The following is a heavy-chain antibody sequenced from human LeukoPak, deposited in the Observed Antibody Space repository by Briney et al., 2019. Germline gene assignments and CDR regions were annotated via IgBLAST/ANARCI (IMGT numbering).Heavy chain of an antibody. D-gene: IGHD3-10*01. CDR3: ARGEYYNYYYLDV. CDR2: IYSSGST. Sequence: GGSLRLSCAASGFTVSSSYMSWVRQAPGKGLEWVSVIYSSGSTYYADSVKGRFTISRDNSKNTLYLQMNSLRAEDTAVYYCARGEYYNYYYLDVWGKGTTVTVSS. J-gene: IGHJ6*03. CDR1: GFTVSSSY. V-gene: IGHV3-66*02.